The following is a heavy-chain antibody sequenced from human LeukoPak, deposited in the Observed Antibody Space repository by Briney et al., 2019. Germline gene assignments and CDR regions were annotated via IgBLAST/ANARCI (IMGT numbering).Heavy chain of an antibody. D-gene: IGHD5-12*01. CDR3: ARVSGYDLVGAVKSYRHYMDV. CDR1: GFTFSDYY. CDR2: ISGSSTVR. J-gene: IGHJ6*03. Sequence: GGSLRLSCAASGFTFSDYYMTWIRQSPEKGLEFISYISGSSTVRFYVDSFKGRFTISRDNAKNSLYLQVNSLRADDSAVYFCARVSGYDLVGAVKSYRHYMDVWGKGTAVTVSS. V-gene: IGHV3-11*04.